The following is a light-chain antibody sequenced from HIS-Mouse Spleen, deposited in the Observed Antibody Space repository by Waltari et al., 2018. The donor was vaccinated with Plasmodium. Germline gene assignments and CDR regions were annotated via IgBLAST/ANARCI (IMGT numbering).Light chain of an antibody. CDR3: YSTDSSGNHRV. V-gene: IGLV3-10*01. CDR1: AFPKKS. J-gene: IGLJ3*02. Sequence: SYELTQPPSVSVSPGQTATLTCSGDAFPKKSASWYQQKSGQAPVLVIYEDSKRPSGIPERFSGSSSGTMATLTISGAQVEDEADYYCYSTDSSGNHRVFGGGTKLTVL. CDR2: EDS.